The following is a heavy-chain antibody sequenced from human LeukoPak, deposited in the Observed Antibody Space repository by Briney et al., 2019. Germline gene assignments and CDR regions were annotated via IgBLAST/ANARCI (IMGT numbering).Heavy chain of an antibody. CDR2: IYTSGST. V-gene: IGHV4-59*10. CDR1: GGSFSNYY. J-gene: IGHJ6*02. D-gene: IGHD1-14*01. Sequence: SETLSLTCAVYGGSFSNYYWSWIRQPAGKGLEWIGRIYTSGSTNYNPSVKSRVTMSVDTSNNQFSLKLTSVTAADTAVYYCARQPPQYYGMDVWGQGATVTVSS. CDR3: ARQPPQYYGMDV.